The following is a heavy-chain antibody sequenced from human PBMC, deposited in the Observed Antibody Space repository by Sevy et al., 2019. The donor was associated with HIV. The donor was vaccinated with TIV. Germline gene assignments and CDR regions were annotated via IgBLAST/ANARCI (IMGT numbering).Heavy chain of an antibody. CDR1: GYTFTSYG. CDR3: ARDGYCSGGSCYPNYYYGMDV. D-gene: IGHD2-15*01. V-gene: IGHV1-18*01. Sequence: ASVKVSCKASGYTFTSYGISWVRQAPGQGLEWMGWISAYNGNTNYEQKLQGRVTMTTDTSTSTAYMELRSLRSDDTAVYYCARDGYCSGGSCYPNYYYGMDVWGQGTTVTVSS. CDR2: ISAYNGNT. J-gene: IGHJ6*02.